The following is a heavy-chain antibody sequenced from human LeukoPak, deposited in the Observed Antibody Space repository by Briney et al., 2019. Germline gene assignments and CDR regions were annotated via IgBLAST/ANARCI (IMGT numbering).Heavy chain of an antibody. CDR1: GGSISSYY. D-gene: IGHD3-22*01. Sequence: SETLSLTCTVSGGSISSYYWSWIRQPPGKGLEWIGYIYYSGSTNYNPSLKSRVTISVDTSKNPFSLKLSSVTAADTAVYYCARGYYATSGYWLSFFDFWGQGTLVTVSS. CDR3: ARGYYATSGYWLSFFDF. CDR2: IYYSGST. J-gene: IGHJ4*02. V-gene: IGHV4-59*12.